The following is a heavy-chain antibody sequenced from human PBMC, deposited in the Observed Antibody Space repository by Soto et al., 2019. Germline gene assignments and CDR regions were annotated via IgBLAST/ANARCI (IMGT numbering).Heavy chain of an antibody. J-gene: IGHJ4*02. CDR1: GGTFSSYP. CDR3: AREGGAHY. V-gene: IGHV1-69*04. D-gene: IGHD4-17*01. CDR2: IIPILGIA. Sequence: QVKLVQSGAEVKKPGSSVKVSCKASGGTFSSYPISWVRQAPGQGLEWMGRIIPILGIANYAQKFQGRVTMTADKSTSTAYMELSSLRSEGTAGDDCAREGGAHYWGQGTLVTVSS.